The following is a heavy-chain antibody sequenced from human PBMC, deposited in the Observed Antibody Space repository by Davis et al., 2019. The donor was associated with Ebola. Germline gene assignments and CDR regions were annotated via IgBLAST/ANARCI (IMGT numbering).Heavy chain of an antibody. CDR3: AVLAGY. CDR2: LFYSGST. D-gene: IGHD2/OR15-2a*01. J-gene: IGHJ4*02. CDR1: GGSVKSHY. Sequence: GSLRLSCTVSGGSVKSHYWSWIRQPPGKGLEWIGYLFYSGSTNYNPSLTSRATISLDTSNNQVSLKLSSVTAADTAIYYCAVLAGYWGQGTLVTVSS. V-gene: IGHV4-59*02.